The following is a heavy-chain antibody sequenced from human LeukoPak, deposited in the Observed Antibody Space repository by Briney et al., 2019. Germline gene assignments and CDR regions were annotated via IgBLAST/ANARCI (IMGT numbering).Heavy chain of an antibody. CDR3: ARDLRSTVTTLDV. Sequence: SETLSLTCTVSGGSISSYYWSWIRQSPGEGLEWIGYIYYSGSTYYNPSLKSRVTISVDTSKNQFSLKLSSVTAADTAVYYCARDLRSTVTTLDVWGQGTTVTVSS. J-gene: IGHJ6*02. D-gene: IGHD4-17*01. CDR2: IYYSGST. CDR1: GGSISSYY. V-gene: IGHV4-30-4*08.